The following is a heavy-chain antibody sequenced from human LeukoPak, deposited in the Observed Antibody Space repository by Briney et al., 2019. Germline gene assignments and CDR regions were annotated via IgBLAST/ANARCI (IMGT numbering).Heavy chain of an antibody. CDR3: ARGNCSGGSCYHYYYYGMDV. J-gene: IGHJ6*02. Sequence: ASVKVSCKASGYTFTSYGISWVRQAPGQGLEWMGWISAYNGNTNYAQKLQGRVTMTTDTSTSTAYMELRSLRSDDTAVYYCARGNCSGGSCYHYYYYGMDVWGQGTTVTVSS. V-gene: IGHV1-18*01. CDR1: GYTFTSYG. CDR2: ISAYNGNT. D-gene: IGHD2-15*01.